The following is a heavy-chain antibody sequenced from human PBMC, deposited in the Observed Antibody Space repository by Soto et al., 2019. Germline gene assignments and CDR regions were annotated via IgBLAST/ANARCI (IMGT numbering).Heavy chain of an antibody. J-gene: IGHJ3*02. V-gene: IGHV1-2*02. CDR1: GYTFTDYY. Sequence: QVQLVQSGAEVKKPGASVKVSCKASGYTFTDYYMHWVRQAPGQGLEWMGWINPNSGGTNYAQKFQGRVTMTRDTSISTAYMELSRLRSDDTAVYYCAREGQVYCSGSSCHRDAFDIWGQGTMVTVSS. D-gene: IGHD2-15*01. CDR2: INPNSGGT. CDR3: AREGQVYCSGSSCHRDAFDI.